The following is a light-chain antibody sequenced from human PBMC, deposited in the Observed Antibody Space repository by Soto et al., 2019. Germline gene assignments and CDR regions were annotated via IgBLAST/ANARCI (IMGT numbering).Light chain of an antibody. CDR3: QVWDTTSDHWM. Sequence: SYELTQPPSVSVAPRQTATITCGGNNIGSRSVHWYQQKSGQAPVLVVFDDSVRPSGIPERISGYNSGNTATLTISGVEAGDEADYYCQVWDTTSDHWMFGGGTKQTVL. CDR1: NIGSRS. CDR2: DDS. J-gene: IGLJ3*02. V-gene: IGLV3-21*02.